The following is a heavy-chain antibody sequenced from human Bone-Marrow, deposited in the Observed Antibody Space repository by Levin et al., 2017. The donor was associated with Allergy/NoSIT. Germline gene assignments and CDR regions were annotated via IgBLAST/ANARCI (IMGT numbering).Heavy chain of an antibody. D-gene: IGHD3-22*01. CDR3: ARLEYDSSGYWSDAFDI. V-gene: IGHV4-59*01. CDR2: IYHSGYT. J-gene: IGHJ3*02. CDR1: GGSIPTYY. Sequence: SQTLSLTCTVSGGSIPTYYWSWIRRPPGKGLEWIGYIYHSGYTNYNPSLRSRVTLSADTSKNHFSLKLRSVTAADTAVYYCARLEYDSSGYWSDAFDIWGQGTMVTVSS.